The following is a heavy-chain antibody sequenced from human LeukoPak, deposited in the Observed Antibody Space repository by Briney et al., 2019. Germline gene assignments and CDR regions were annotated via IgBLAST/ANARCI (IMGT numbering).Heavy chain of an antibody. CDR3: AREVYYGSGYFDY. D-gene: IGHD3-10*01. V-gene: IGHV1-69*01. CDR2: IIPIFGTA. Sequence: SVKVSCKASGCTFSSYAISWVRQAPGQGLEWMGGIIPIFGTANYAQKFQGRVTITADESTSTAYMELSSLRSEDTAVYYCAREVYYGSGYFDYWGQGTLVTVAS. J-gene: IGHJ4*02. CDR1: GCTFSSYA.